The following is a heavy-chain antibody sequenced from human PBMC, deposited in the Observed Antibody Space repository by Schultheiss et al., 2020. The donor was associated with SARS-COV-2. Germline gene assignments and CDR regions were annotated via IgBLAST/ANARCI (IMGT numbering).Heavy chain of an antibody. Sequence: GGSLRLSCAASGFTFSSYSMNWVRQAPGKGLEWVSSISSSSSYIYYADSVKGRFTISRDNAKNSLYLQMNSLRAEDTAVYYCARGGDYGFWSGPRLWYFDLWGRGTLVTVSS. J-gene: IGHJ2*01. CDR1: GFTFSSYS. CDR3: ARGGDYGFWSGPRLWYFDL. V-gene: IGHV3-21*01. CDR2: ISSSSSYI. D-gene: IGHD3-3*01.